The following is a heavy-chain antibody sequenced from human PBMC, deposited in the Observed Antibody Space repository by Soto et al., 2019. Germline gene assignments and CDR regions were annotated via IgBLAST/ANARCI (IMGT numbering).Heavy chain of an antibody. V-gene: IGHV4-34*01. D-gene: IGHD3-3*01. J-gene: IGHJ5*02. CDR1: GGSFSGYY. CDR3: ARKGTYHYDFWSGKSTNWFDP. Sequence: QVQLQQWGAGLLKPSETLSLTCAVYGGSFSGYYWSRIRQPPGKGLEWIGEINHSGSTNYNPSLKSRVTISVDTSKNQFSLKLSSVTAADTAVYYCARKGTYHYDFWSGKSTNWFDPWGQGTLVTVSS. CDR2: INHSGST.